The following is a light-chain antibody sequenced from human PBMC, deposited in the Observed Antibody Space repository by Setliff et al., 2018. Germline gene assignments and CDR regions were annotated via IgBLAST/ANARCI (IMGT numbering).Light chain of an antibody. V-gene: IGLV2-14*03. CDR1: SSDIGAYNY. Sequence: SVLTQPASVSGSPGQSITISCTGASSDIGAYNYVSWYQQYPRQAPKLIIYDVTKRPSGVSYRFSGFKSGNTASLTVSGLQAGDEADYFCASYAGANTYVVFGGGTKLTVL. J-gene: IGLJ2*01. CDR3: ASYAGANTYVV. CDR2: DVT.